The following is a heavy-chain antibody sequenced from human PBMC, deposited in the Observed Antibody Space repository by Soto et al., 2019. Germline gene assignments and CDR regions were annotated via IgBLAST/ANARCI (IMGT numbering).Heavy chain of an antibody. CDR3: ARASGVYDAFDI. CDR2: INPNNGGT. V-gene: IGHV1-2*02. D-gene: IGHD4-17*01. CDR1: GSTFTGYY. Sequence: ASVKVSCKASGSTFTGYYMHWVRQAPGQGLEWMGWINPNNGGTKYAQKFQGSVTMTRDTSISTAYMELSRPRSDDTAVYYCARASGVYDAFDIWGQGTMVTVSS. J-gene: IGHJ3*02.